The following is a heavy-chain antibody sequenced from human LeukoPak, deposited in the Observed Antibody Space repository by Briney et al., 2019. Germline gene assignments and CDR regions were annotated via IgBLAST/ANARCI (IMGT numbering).Heavy chain of an antibody. J-gene: IGHJ6*02. D-gene: IGHD5-18*01. CDR2: IYYSGST. V-gene: IGHV4-30-4*01. CDR1: GGSISSGDYY. Sequence: PSETLSLTCTVSGGSISSGDYYWSWIRQPPGKGLEWIGYIYYSGSTYYNPSLKSRVTISVDTSKNQFSLKLSSVTAADTAVYYCAREGGYSYGNYGMDVWGQGTTVTVSS. CDR3: AREGGYSYGNYGMDV.